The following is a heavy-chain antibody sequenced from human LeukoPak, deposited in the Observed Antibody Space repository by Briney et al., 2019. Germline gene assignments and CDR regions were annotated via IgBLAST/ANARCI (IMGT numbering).Heavy chain of an antibody. V-gene: IGHV3-11*01. CDR1: GFTFSDYY. CDR3: ARDKDYGAPRHYYYGMDV. CDR2: ISSSGSTI. Sequence: GGSLRLSCAASGFTFSDYYMSWIRQAPGKGLEWVSYISSSGSTIYYADSVKGRFTISRDNAKNSLYLQMNSLRAEDTAVYYCARDKDYGAPRHYYYGMDVWGQGTTVTVSS. J-gene: IGHJ6*02. D-gene: IGHD4-17*01.